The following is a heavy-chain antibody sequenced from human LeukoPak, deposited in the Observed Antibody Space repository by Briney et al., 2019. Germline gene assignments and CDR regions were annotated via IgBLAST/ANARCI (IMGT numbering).Heavy chain of an antibody. Sequence: GGSLRLSCAASGFTFSSYAMSWVRQAPGKGLEWVPAISGSGGSTYYADSVKGRFTISRDNSKNTLYLQMNSLRAEDTAVYYCAKDMGAPFYYYMDVWGKGTTVTVSS. CDR3: AKDMGAPFYYYMDV. V-gene: IGHV3-23*01. CDR2: ISGSGGST. D-gene: IGHD1-26*01. J-gene: IGHJ6*03. CDR1: GFTFSSYA.